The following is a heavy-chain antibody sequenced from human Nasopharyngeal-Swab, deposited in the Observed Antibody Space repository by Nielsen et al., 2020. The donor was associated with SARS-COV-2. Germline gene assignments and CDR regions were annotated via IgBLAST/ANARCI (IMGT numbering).Heavy chain of an antibody. CDR2: IYYSGST. Sequence: RQAPGKGLEWIGYIYYSGSTYYNPSLKSRVTISVDTSKNQLSLKLSSVTAADTAVYYCARDSGVAGTKYYYHGMDVWGQGTTVTVSS. D-gene: IGHD6-19*01. J-gene: IGHJ6*02. V-gene: IGHV4-30-4*01. CDR3: ARDSGVAGTKYYYHGMDV.